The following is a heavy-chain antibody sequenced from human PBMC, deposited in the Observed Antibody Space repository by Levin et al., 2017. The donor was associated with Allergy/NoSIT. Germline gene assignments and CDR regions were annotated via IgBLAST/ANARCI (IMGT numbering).Heavy chain of an antibody. CDR3: AIDVGSGSDF. CDR2: MSYDGSNK. V-gene: IGHV3-30-3*01. D-gene: IGHD3-3*01. J-gene: IGHJ4*02. CDR1: GFTLSTYA. Sequence: GGSLRLSCAASGFTLSTYAMYWLRQAPGKGLEWVAVMSYDGSNKYYADSVKGRFTISKDNSKNTLYLQMNSLRAEDTAVYYCAIDVGSGSDFWGQGTLVTVSS.